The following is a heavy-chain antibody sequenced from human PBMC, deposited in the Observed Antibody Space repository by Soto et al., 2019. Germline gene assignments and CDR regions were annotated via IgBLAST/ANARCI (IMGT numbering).Heavy chain of an antibody. CDR3: ARHEGYGDQLDY. CDR1: GGSISSYY. Sequence: QVQLQESGPGLVKPSETLSLTCTVSGGSISSYYWSWIRQPPGKGLEWIGYIYYSGSTNYNPSLKNRVTISVDTSKNQFSLKLSSVTAADTAVYYCARHEGYGDQLDYWGQGTLVNVSS. V-gene: IGHV4-59*08. CDR2: IYYSGST. J-gene: IGHJ4*02. D-gene: IGHD4-17*01.